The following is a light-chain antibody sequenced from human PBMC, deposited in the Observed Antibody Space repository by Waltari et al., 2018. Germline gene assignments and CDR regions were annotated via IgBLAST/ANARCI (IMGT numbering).Light chain of an antibody. Sequence: EIVVTQSPATLSLSPGERATLSCRASENLDTNMAWYQQKPGQPPRLLISGASTRATDIPPRFSGSGSGTEFTLSISSLQSEDFAVYYCHQYKNWPPWTFGQGTKVEIK. CDR3: HQYKNWPPWT. V-gene: IGKV3-15*01. CDR2: GAS. J-gene: IGKJ1*01. CDR1: ENLDTN.